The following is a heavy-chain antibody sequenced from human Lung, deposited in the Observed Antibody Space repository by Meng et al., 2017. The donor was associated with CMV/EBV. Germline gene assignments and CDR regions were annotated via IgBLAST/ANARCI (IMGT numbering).Heavy chain of an antibody. J-gene: IGHJ5*02. D-gene: IGHD3-3*01. Sequence: SXTXSLXCTVSGDSVSSGPYYWSWIRQPPGKGLEWIGYLYYSGDTNYNPSLKSRVTMSVDTSKNQFSLKLRSVTAADTAVYYCARLLRGYDSVGWFDPWGQGTXVT. CDR1: GDSVSSGPYY. V-gene: IGHV4-61*01. CDR2: LYYSGDT. CDR3: ARLLRGYDSVGWFDP.